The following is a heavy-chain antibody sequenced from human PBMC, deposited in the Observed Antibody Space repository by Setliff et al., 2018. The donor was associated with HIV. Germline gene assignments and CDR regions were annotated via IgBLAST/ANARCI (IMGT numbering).Heavy chain of an antibody. D-gene: IGHD6-6*01. V-gene: IGHV1-69*05. Sequence: VKVSCKASGGTFSSYAISWVRQAPGQGLEWMGGIIPIFGTANYAQKFQGRVTITTDESTSTAYMELSSLRSEDTAVYYCARDATEYSSSWFDPWGQGTLVTVSS. CDR3: ARDATEYSSSWFDP. J-gene: IGHJ5*02. CDR1: GGTFSSYA. CDR2: IIPIFGTA.